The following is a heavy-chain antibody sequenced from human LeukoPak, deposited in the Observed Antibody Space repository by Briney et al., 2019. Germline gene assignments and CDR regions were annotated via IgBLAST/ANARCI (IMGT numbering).Heavy chain of an antibody. J-gene: IGHJ6*02. CDR2: ISYDGSNK. CDR1: GFTFSSYG. V-gene: IGHV3-30*18. D-gene: IGHD6-19*01. CDR3: AKDATTVAGTYYYGMDV. Sequence: GGSLRLSCAASGFTFSSYGMHWVRQAPGKGLEWVAVISYDGSNKYYADSVKGRFTISRDNSKNTLYLQMNSLRAEDTAVYYCAKDATTVAGTYYYGMDVWGQGTTVTVSS.